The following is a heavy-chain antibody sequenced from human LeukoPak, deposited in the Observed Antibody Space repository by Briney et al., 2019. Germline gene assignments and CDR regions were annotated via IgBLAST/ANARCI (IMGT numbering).Heavy chain of an antibody. Sequence: ASVKVSCKAFGYTFTGYYMHWVRQAPGQGLEWMGWINPNSGGTNYAQKFQGRVTMTRDTSISTAYMELSRLRSDDTAVYYCARGADRLLWFGEGGQYYFDYWGQGTLVTVSS. CDR2: INPNSGGT. D-gene: IGHD3-10*01. CDR1: GYTFTGYY. CDR3: ARGADRLLWFGEGGQYYFDY. J-gene: IGHJ4*02. V-gene: IGHV1-2*02.